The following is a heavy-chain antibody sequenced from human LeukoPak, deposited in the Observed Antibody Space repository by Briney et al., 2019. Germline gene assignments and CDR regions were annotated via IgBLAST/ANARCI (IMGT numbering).Heavy chain of an antibody. V-gene: IGHV4-39*07. CDR1: GASISSSSYY. J-gene: IGHJ6*03. CDR3: ARVRVVLSQIAAAASLMDV. D-gene: IGHD6-13*01. Sequence: SETLSLTCIVSGASISSSSYYWGWIRQPPGKGLEWIGSIYYSGSTDYNPSLKSRVTMSGDASKNQFSLKLSSVTAADTAMYYCARVRVVLSQIAAAASLMDVWGRGTTVTVSS. CDR2: IYYSGST.